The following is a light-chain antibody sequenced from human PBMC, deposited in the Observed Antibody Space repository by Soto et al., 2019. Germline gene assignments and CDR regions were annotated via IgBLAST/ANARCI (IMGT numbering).Light chain of an antibody. CDR3: SSYARSTTFYV. CDR1: TSDVGTFDL. J-gene: IGLJ1*01. V-gene: IGLV2-23*01. Sequence: QSALTQPASVSGSPGQSITISCSGTTSDVGTFDLVSWFQQHPGKAPKLMIYEGSKRPAGVSKRFSGSKSVDTASLTISGLQAEDEADYYCSSYARSTTFYVFGTGTKLTVL. CDR2: EGS.